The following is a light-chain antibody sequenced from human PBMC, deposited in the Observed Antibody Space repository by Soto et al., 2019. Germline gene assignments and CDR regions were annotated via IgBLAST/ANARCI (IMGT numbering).Light chain of an antibody. CDR3: QQYEKWPPSIT. Sequence: EIVMTQSPATLSVSPGDRATLSCRAGQPLNNNVAWYQHKPGQAPRLLLYGASTRATGISARFSGSGSGTEFTLTISSLQSEDFAVYYCQQYEKWPPSITFGQGTRLEIK. CDR1: QPLNNN. V-gene: IGKV3-15*01. J-gene: IGKJ5*01. CDR2: GAS.